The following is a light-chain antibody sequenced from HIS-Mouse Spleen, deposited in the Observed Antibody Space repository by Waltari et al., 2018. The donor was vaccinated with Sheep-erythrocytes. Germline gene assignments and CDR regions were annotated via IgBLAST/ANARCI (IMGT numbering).Light chain of an antibody. CDR3: CSYAGSSTWV. V-gene: IGLV2-23*01. J-gene: IGLJ3*02. CDR1: SSDVGSYNL. Sequence: QSALTQPASVSGSPGQSITISCTGTSSDVGSYNLVSWYQQHPGKAPKRMIYEGSKRPSGGSNRFSGSKSGNTASLTSSGLQAEDEADYYCCSYAGSSTWVFGGGTKLTVL. CDR2: EGS.